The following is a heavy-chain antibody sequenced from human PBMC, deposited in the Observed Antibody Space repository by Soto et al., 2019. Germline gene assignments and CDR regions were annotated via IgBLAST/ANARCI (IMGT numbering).Heavy chain of an antibody. CDR2: IYSRGNT. Sequence: QLQLQESGPGLVKPSETLSLTCSVSGGSISGNAYYWGWIRQPPGKGLEYIGSNHYSIYSRGNTYYNPSLESRVPVSVDTSKNQFSLKVRFVTAADTAVYYCAAGRTPVVPPGFDYWGQGMLVTVSS. D-gene: IGHD4-17*01. V-gene: IGHV4-39*01. CDR1: GGSISGNAYY. CDR3: AAGRTPVVPPGFDY. J-gene: IGHJ4*02.